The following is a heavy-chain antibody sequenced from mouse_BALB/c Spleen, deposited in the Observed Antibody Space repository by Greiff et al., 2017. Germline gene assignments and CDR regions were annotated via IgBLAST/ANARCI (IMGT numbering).Heavy chain of an antibody. CDR2: IWGGGST. Sequence: VKLVESGPGLVAPSQSLSITCTVSGFSLSRYSVHWVRQPPGKGLEWLGMIWGGGSTDYNSALKSRLSISKDNSKSQVFLKMNSLQTDDTAMYYCARKGSFYYGYPSYAMDYWGQGTSVTVSS. D-gene: IGHD1-2*01. CDR3: ARKGSFYYGYPSYAMDY. J-gene: IGHJ4*01. V-gene: IGHV2-6-4*01. CDR1: GFSLSRYS.